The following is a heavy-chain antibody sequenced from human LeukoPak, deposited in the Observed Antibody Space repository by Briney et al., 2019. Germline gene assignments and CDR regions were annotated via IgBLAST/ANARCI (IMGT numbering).Heavy chain of an antibody. CDR1: GGSMSGHW. D-gene: IGHD2/OR15-2a*01. J-gene: IGHJ4*02. CDR2: IFYSGGT. CDR3: ARRNTADASIDF. V-gene: IGHV4-59*08. Sequence: SETLSLTCTVSGGSMSGHWWSWIRQSPGKGLEWIGDIFYSGGTNNNSPLKSRLTMSLDTSKNRFSLKLSSVTAADTAMYYCARRNTADASIDFWGQGILVIASS.